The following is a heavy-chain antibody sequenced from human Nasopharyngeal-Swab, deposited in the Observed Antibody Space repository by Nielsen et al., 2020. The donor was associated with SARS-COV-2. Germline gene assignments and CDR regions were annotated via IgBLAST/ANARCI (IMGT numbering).Heavy chain of an antibody. J-gene: IGHJ4*02. D-gene: IGHD2-8*01. V-gene: IGHV3-30*18. CDR3: AKELARAYLDYYFDY. CDR2: ISYDGSNK. Sequence: WTRQPPGKGLEWVAVISYDGSNKYYADSVKGRFTISRDNSKNTLYLQMNSLRAEDTAVYYCAKELARAYLDYYFDYWGQGTLVTVSS.